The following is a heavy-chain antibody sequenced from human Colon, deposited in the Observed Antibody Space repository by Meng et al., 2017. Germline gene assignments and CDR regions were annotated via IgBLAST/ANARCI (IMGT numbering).Heavy chain of an antibody. CDR1: GISISSATY. Sequence: QVQLQESGPGLVKPSGTLSLTCAVAGISISSATYWRWVRQPPGKGLEWIGDIYYSGNTNYNPSLKSRVTISVDTSKNQFSLKLSSVTAADTAVYYCARVLKDIYNNYSWFDPWGQGTLVTVSS. D-gene: IGHD4-11*01. V-gene: IGHV4-4*02. CDR3: ARVLKDIYNNYSWFDP. CDR2: IYYSGNT. J-gene: IGHJ5*02.